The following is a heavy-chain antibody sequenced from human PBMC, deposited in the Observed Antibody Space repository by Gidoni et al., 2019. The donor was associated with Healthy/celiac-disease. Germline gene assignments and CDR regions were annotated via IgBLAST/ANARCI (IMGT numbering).Heavy chain of an antibody. D-gene: IGHD3-22*01. Sequence: EVQLVESGGGLVQHGRSLRLSCAAAGFTFDDYAMHWVRQAPGKGLEWVSGISWNSGSIGYADSVKGRFTISRDNAKNSLYLQMNSLRAEDTALYYCAKDIESYYDSSGYLDVWGQGTTVTVSS. V-gene: IGHV3-9*01. CDR1: GFTFDDYA. CDR3: AKDIESYYDSSGYLDV. J-gene: IGHJ6*02. CDR2: ISWNSGSI.